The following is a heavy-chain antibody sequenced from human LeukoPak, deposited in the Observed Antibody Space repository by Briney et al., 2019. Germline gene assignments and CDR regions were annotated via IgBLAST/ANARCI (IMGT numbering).Heavy chain of an antibody. V-gene: IGHV3-21*01. D-gene: IGHD1-26*01. Sequence: GGSLRLSCVASGFTFSSYSMNWVRQAPGKGLEWDASITSSSSKIYYADSVKGRFTISRDNAKNSLYLQMNSLRADDTAMYYCARDLRSTGYYGDFWGQGTLVTVSS. CDR1: GFTFSSYS. CDR2: ITSSSSKI. CDR3: ARDLRSTGYYGDF. J-gene: IGHJ4*02.